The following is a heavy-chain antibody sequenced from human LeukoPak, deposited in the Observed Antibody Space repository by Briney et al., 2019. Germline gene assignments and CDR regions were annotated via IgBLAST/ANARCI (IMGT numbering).Heavy chain of an antibody. V-gene: IGHV4-34*01. Sequence: SETLSLTCAVYGGSFSGYYWSWIRQPPGKGLEWIGEINHSGSTNYNPSIKSRVTISVDTSKNQFSLKLSSMTAADTAVYYCARAKRGVVVAATRTLAPGMDVWGQGTTVTVSS. J-gene: IGHJ6*02. CDR1: GGSFSGYY. CDR3: ARAKRGVVVAATRTLAPGMDV. CDR2: INHSGST. D-gene: IGHD2-15*01.